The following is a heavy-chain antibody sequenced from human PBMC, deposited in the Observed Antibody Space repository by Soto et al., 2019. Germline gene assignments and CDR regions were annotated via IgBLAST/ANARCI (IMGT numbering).Heavy chain of an antibody. V-gene: IGHV3-30*01. D-gene: IGHD3-16*01. CDR2: ISHTATER. J-gene: IGHJ5*02. CDR3: ARVGYGVSLGQGFDP. Sequence: QGQLMESGGGVVLPGRSIRLSCIASGLPFSGYAFHWVRQAPGKGLEWVSSISHTATERFYADSVKGRFTISRDDSTKMLFLQMNSLGPADTAVYHCARVGYGVSLGQGFDPWGQGTLVTVSS. CDR1: GLPFSGYA.